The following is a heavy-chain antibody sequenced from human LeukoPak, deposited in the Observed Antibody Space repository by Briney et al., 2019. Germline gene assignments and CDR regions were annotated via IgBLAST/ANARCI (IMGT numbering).Heavy chain of an antibody. J-gene: IGHJ5*02. CDR3: ARGSHNWFDP. CDR1: GGTFSSYA. V-gene: IGHV1-8*02. Sequence: ASVKVSCKASGGTFSSYAISWVRQAPEQGLEWMGWMNPNSGNTGYAQKFQGRVTMTRNTSISTAYMELSSLRSEDTAVYYCARGSHNWFDPWGQGTLVTVSS. CDR2: MNPNSGNT.